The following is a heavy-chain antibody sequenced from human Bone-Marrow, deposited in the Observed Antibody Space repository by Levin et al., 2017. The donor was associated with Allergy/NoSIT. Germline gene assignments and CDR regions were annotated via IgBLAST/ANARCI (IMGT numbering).Heavy chain of an antibody. CDR3: ARERTGDNWFDP. CDR2: IKQDGSEK. V-gene: IGHV3-7*01. Sequence: LSLTCAASGFTFRSYWMSWVRQAPGKGLEWVANIKQDGSEKYYVDSVKGRFTISRDNAKNSLYLQMNSLRAEDTAVYYCARERTGDNWFDPWGQGTLVTVSS. CDR1: GFTFRSYW. J-gene: IGHJ5*02. D-gene: IGHD1-14*01.